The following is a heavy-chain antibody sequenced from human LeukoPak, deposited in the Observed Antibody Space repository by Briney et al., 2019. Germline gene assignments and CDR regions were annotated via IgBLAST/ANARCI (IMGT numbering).Heavy chain of an antibody. J-gene: IGHJ3*02. Sequence: SETLSLTCAVPGDSISSGDYSWSCIRQSPGKGLEWVGYIYQSGSTYYSPSLNSRVTISVDSSKNQFSLKLSSVTAADTAVYYCARGDQTDAFDIWGQGTMVTVSS. V-gene: IGHV4-30-2*06. CDR1: GDSISSGDYS. CDR3: ARGDQTDAFDI. CDR2: IYQSGST.